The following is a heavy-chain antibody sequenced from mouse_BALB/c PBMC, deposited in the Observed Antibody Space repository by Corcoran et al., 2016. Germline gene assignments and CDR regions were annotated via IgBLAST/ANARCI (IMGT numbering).Heavy chain of an antibody. J-gene: IGHJ3*01. CDR1: GYTFTDYN. CDR3: ARGDDGTRFAY. V-gene: IGHV1-18*01. Sequence: EVLLQQSGPELVKPGASVKIPCKASGYTFTDYNMDWVKQSHGKSLEWIGDIKPNNGGTIYNQKFKGKATLTVDKSASTAYMELRSLTSEDTAVYYCARGDDGTRFAYWGQGTLVTVSA. CDR2: IKPNNGGT. D-gene: IGHD2-12*01.